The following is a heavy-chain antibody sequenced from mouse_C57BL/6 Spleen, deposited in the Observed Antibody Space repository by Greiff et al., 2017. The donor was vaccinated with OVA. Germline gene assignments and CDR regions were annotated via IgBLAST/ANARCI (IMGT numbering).Heavy chain of an antibody. CDR1: GYTFTSYW. J-gene: IGHJ4*01. CDR2: IYPGSGST. V-gene: IGHV1-55*01. D-gene: IGHD2-4*01. CDR3: ARTSTMITTIYAMDY. Sequence: QVQLQQPGAELVKPGASVKMSCKASGYTFTSYWITWVKQRPGQGLEWIGDIYPGSGSTNYNEKFKSKATLTVDTSSSTAYMQLSSLTSEDSAVYYCARTSTMITTIYAMDYWGQGTSVTVSS.